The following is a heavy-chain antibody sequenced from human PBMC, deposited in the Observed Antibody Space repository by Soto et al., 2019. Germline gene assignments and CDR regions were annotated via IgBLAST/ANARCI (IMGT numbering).Heavy chain of an antibody. CDR1: GGSISSSSYY. CDR2: IYYSGST. D-gene: IGHD3-10*01. J-gene: IGHJ6*02. CDR3: ARDPYYCSGSYRYYYYGMDV. Sequence: LSLTCTVSGGSISSSSYYWGWIRQPPGKGLEWIGSIYYSGSTYYNPSLKSRVTISVDTSKNQFSLKLSSVTAADTAVYYCARDPYYCSGSYRYYYYGMDVWGQGTTVTVSS. V-gene: IGHV4-39*07.